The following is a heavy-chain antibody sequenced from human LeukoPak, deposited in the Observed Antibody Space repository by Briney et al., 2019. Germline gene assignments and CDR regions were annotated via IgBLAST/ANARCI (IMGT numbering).Heavy chain of an antibody. J-gene: IGHJ4*02. CDR3: ATDSTYYDSSGYI. V-gene: IGHV3-23*01. D-gene: IGHD3-22*01. Sequence: PGGSLRLSCAASGFTFSSYAMSWVRQAPGKGLEWVSAISGSGGSTYYADSVKGRFTISRDDAKNSLYLQMNSLRAEDTAVYYCATDSTYYDSSGYIWGQGTLVTVSS. CDR1: GFTFSSYA. CDR2: ISGSGGST.